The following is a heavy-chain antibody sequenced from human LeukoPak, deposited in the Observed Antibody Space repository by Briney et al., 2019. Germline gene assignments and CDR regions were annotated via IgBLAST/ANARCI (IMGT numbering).Heavy chain of an antibody. CDR1: GYTFTSYD. D-gene: IGHD3-10*01. CDR2: MNPNSGNT. Sequence: ASVKVSCKASGYTFTSYDINWVRQATGQGLEWMGWMNPNSGNTGYAQKFQGRVTMTRNTSISTAYMELSSLRSEDTAVYYCARGAYGSGSYFLYYYYYYMDVWGKGTTVTISS. J-gene: IGHJ6*03. CDR3: ARGAYGSGSYFLYYYYYYMDV. V-gene: IGHV1-8*01.